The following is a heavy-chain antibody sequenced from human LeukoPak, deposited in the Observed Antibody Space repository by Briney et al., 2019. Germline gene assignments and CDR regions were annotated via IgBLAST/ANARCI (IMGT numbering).Heavy chain of an antibody. D-gene: IGHD6-6*01. CDR3: ARDWSSLSAFDI. Sequence: GGSLRLSCAASGFTFKSYWMGWVRQAPGKGLQWVANIKLDGSEKNYMNSVRGRFTISRDNARNSLYLQMNSLRAEDTAVYYCARDWSSLSAFDIWGQGTMVTVSS. J-gene: IGHJ3*02. V-gene: IGHV3-7*01. CDR1: GFTFKSYW. CDR2: IKLDGSEK.